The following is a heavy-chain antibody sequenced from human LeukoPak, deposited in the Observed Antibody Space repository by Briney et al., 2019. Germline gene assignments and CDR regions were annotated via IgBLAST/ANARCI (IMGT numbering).Heavy chain of an antibody. D-gene: IGHD1-26*01. CDR2: IKQDGSEE. V-gene: IGHV3-7*01. CDR3: ARGSSAGASLRHDY. J-gene: IGHJ4*02. CDR1: GFTFSSYW. Sequence: GGSLRLSCAASGFTFSSYWMSWVRQAPGKGLEWVANIKQDGSEENFVDSVKGRFTISRDNAKKSLYLQMNSLRAEDTAVYYCARGSSAGASLRHDYWGQGTLVTVSS.